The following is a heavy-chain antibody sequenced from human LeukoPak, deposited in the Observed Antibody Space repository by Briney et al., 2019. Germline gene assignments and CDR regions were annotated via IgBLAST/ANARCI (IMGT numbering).Heavy chain of an antibody. CDR1: GFTFSSYV. D-gene: IGHD3-10*01. CDR3: GGSPDY. Sequence: EGSLRLSCSASGFTFSSYVMHWVRQAPGKGLEYVSVISSNGGSTYYADSVKGRFTISRDNSKNTLYLQMSSLRTEDTAVYYCGGSPDYWGQGTLVTVSS. J-gene: IGHJ4*02. V-gene: IGHV3-64D*06. CDR2: ISSNGGST.